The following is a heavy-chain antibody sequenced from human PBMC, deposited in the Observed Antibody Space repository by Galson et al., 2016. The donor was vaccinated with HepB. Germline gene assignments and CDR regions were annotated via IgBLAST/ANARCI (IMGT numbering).Heavy chain of an antibody. V-gene: IGHV6-1*01. Sequence: CAISGDSVSSNSAAWTWIRQSPLRGLEWLGRTYYRSKWYNDYAVSVKSRISIHPGTSKNQFSLQLNSVTPEDTAVYYGARVRCSTFRCQNWFDPWGQGTLVTVSS. CDR1: GDSVSSNSAA. CDR3: ARVRCSTFRCQNWFDP. CDR2: TYYRSKWYN. D-gene: IGHD2/OR15-2a*01. J-gene: IGHJ5*02.